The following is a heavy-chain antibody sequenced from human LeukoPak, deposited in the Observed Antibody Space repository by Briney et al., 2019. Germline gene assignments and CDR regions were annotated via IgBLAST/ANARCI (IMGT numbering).Heavy chain of an antibody. D-gene: IGHD2-15*01. J-gene: IGHJ4*02. CDR2: IYYSGST. CDR3: ARVHRYCSGGSCHLFDY. Sequence: SETLSLTCTVSGGSISTYYWSWIRQPPGKGLEWIGYIYYSGSTKYNPSLKSRVTISVDTSKNQFSLKLSSVTAADTAVYYCARVHRYCSGGSCHLFDYWGQGTLVTVSS. CDR1: GGSISTYY. V-gene: IGHV4-59*01.